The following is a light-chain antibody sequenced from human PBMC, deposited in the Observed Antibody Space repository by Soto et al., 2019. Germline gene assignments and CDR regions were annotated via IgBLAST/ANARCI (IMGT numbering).Light chain of an antibody. CDR1: SRGGGAYNY. V-gene: IGLV2-8*01. CDR3: TSYAGTYSFFYV. Sequence: SSPPPPPPPSGAPGQSVTLPRPGTSRGGGAYNYVSWYQQLPGKAPKLIIYEISKRPSGVPDRFSGSKSGNTASLTVSGLQAEDEADYYCTSYAGTYSFFYVFGTGTKVTVL. J-gene: IGLJ1*01. CDR2: EIS.